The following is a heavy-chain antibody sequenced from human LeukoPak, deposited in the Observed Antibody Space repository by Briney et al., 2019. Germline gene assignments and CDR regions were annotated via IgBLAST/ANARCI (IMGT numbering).Heavy chain of an antibody. D-gene: IGHD3-22*01. CDR3: ASLAALYYDSSPHDI. V-gene: IGHV4-61*05. Sequence: SETLSPTCTVSGGSISSSSYYWGWIRQPPGKGLEWIGRIYTSGSTNYNPSLKSRVTMSVDTSKNPFSLKLSSVTAADTAVYYCASLAALYYDSSPHDIWGQGTMVTVSS. J-gene: IGHJ3*02. CDR1: GGSISSSSYY. CDR2: IYTSGST.